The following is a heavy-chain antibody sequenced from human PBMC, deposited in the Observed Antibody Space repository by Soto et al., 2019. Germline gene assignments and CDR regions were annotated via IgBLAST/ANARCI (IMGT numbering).Heavy chain of an antibody. J-gene: IGHJ4*02. CDR2: ISGSGGST. V-gene: IGHV3-23*01. CDR3: AKVVTIFGVVTQFDY. CDR1: GFTFSSYA. D-gene: IGHD3-3*01. Sequence: GGSLRLSCAASGFTFSSYAMSLVRQAPGKGLEWVSAISGSGGSTYYADSVKGRFTISRDNSKNTLYLQMNSLRAEDTAVYYCAKVVTIFGVVTQFDYWGQGTLVTVSS.